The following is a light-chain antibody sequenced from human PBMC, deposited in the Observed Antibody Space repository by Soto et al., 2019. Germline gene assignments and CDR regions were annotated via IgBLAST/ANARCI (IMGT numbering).Light chain of an antibody. J-gene: IGKJ5*01. V-gene: IGKV3-20*01. CDR3: KHYSSSAIP. CDR1: QSVSSSY. CDR2: GAS. Sequence: IGLTQSPGTLSLSPGERATLSCRASQSVSSSYLAWYQQKPGHAPRFLIYGASSRATGIPDRFSGSGSGTDFTLTISRLEPDFFAVYYRKHYSSSAIPFGQGTRPAV.